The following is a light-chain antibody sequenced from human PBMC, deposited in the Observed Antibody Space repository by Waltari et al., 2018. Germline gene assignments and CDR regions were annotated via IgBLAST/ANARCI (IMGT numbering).Light chain of an antibody. CDR2: GAS. V-gene: IGKV3-20*01. CDR3: QQYDGTVLT. CDR1: QTINNNF. J-gene: IGKJ4*01. Sequence: IVLTQSPDTLSLSPGQRATLSCRASQTINNNFLVWYQQKPGQAPRLIIHGASSRATGFPDRFSGSGSGTDFTLTISSLETEDFAVYYCQQYDGTVLTFGGGTKVEI.